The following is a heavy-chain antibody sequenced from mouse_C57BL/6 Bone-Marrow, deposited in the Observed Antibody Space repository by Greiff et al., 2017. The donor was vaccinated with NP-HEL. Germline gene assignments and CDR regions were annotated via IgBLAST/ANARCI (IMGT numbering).Heavy chain of an antibody. Sequence: EVKVVESGGDLVKPGGSLKLSCAASGFTFSSYGMSWVRQTPDKRLEWVATISSGGSYTYYPDSVKGRFTISRDNAKNTLYLQMSSQKSEDTAMYYCARHETSPDYWGQGTTLTVSS. V-gene: IGHV5-6*01. CDR1: GFTFSSYG. J-gene: IGHJ2*01. D-gene: IGHD6-1*01. CDR2: ISSGGSYT. CDR3: ARHETSPDY.